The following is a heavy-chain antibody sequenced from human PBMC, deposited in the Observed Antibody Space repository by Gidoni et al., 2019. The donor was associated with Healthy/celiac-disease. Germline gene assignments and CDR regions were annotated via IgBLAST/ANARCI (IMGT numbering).Heavy chain of an antibody. CDR1: GFTFSSYG. Sequence: QVQLVESGGGVVQPGRSLRLSCAASGFTFSSYGMHWVRQAPGKGLEWVAVISYDGSNKYYADSVKGRFTISRDNSKNTLYLQMNSLRAEDTAVYYCAREGQQQLHFDYWGQGTLVTVSS. CDR2: ISYDGSNK. D-gene: IGHD6-13*01. V-gene: IGHV3-30*03. J-gene: IGHJ4*02. CDR3: AREGQQQLHFDY.